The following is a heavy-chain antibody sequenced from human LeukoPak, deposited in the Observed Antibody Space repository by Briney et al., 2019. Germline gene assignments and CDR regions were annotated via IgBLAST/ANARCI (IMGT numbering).Heavy chain of an antibody. J-gene: IGHJ4*02. Sequence: GGSLRLSRAASGFTFSSYSMNWVRQAPGKGLEWVSTISNSDGSTYYADSVKGRFSISRGNSENTLYLQMNSLRAEDTAVYYCAKATGYLLWGQGTLVAVSS. CDR1: GFTFSSYS. D-gene: IGHD1-14*01. CDR3: AKATGYLL. CDR2: ISNSDGST. V-gene: IGHV3-23*01.